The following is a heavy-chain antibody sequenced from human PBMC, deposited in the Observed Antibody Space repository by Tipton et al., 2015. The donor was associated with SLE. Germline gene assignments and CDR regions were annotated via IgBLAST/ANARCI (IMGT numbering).Heavy chain of an antibody. Sequence: TLSLTCTVAADSFTHYHWSWIRQPPGKGLEWIGYVYFEGSTNYNPSLKSRVTMSLDTSKNQFSLKLNSVTAADTAVYYCARVKNYDFWSGWAAFDIWGQGTMVTVSS. D-gene: IGHD3-3*01. CDR2: VYFEGST. J-gene: IGHJ3*02. CDR1: ADSFTHYH. V-gene: IGHV4-59*01. CDR3: ARVKNYDFWSGWAAFDI.